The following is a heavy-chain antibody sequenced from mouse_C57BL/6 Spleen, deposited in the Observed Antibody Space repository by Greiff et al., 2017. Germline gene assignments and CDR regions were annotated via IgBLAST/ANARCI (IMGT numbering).Heavy chain of an antibody. CDR1: GYTFTSYW. D-gene: IGHD1-1*01. CDR3: ARPTAVVADYAMDY. CDR2: IDPNSGGT. J-gene: IGHJ4*01. Sequence: VQLQQPGAELVKPGASVKLSCKASGYTFTSYWMHWVKQRPGRGLEWIGRIDPNSGGTKYNEKFKSKATLTVDKPSSTAYMQLSSLTSEDSAVYYGARPTAVVADYAMDYWGQGTSVTVSS. V-gene: IGHV1-72*01.